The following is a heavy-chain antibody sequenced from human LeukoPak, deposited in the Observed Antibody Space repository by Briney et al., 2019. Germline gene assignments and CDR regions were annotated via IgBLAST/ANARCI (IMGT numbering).Heavy chain of an antibody. Sequence: SVKVSCKASGGTFSSYAISRVRQAPGQGLEWMGGIIPIFGTANYAQKFQGRVTITTDESTSTAYMELSSLRSEDTAVYYCARWGPTEKRGHYYYYMDVWGKGTTVTVSS. CDR1: GGTFSSYA. V-gene: IGHV1-69*05. J-gene: IGHJ6*03. D-gene: IGHD3-16*01. CDR2: IIPIFGTA. CDR3: ARWGPTEKRGHYYYYMDV.